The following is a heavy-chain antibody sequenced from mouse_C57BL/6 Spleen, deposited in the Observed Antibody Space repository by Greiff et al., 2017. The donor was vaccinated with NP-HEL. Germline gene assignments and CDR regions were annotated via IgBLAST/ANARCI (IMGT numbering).Heavy chain of an antibody. CDR1: GFNIKDDY. CDR2: IDPENGDT. D-gene: IGHD3-2*02. J-gene: IGHJ2*01. CDR3: TTDCSGHFDY. Sequence: VQLQQSGAELVRPGASVKLSCTASGFNIKDDYMHWVKQRPEQGLEWIGWIDPENGDTEYASKFQGKATITADTSSNTAYLQLSSLTSEDTAVYSCTTDCSGHFDYWGQGTTLTVSS. V-gene: IGHV14-4*01.